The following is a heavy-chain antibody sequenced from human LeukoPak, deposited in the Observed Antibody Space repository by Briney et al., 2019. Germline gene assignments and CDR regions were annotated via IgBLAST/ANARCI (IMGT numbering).Heavy chain of an antibody. CDR3: AREGMRDSSSWYYYYYGMDV. CDR1: GFTFSRYW. Sequence: GGSLRLSCAASGFTFSRYWMSWVRQAPGKGLEWVANIKQDGSEKYYVDSVKGRFTISRDNAKNSLYLQMNSLRAEDTAVYYCAREGMRDSSSWYYYYYGMDVWGQGTTVTVSS. V-gene: IGHV3-7*01. D-gene: IGHD6-13*01. CDR2: IKQDGSEK. J-gene: IGHJ6*02.